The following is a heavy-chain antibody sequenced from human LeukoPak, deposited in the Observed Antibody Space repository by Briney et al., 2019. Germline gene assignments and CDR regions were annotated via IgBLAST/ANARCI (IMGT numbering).Heavy chain of an antibody. CDR3: TTRLQHHFDY. J-gene: IGHJ4*02. CDR1: GFTFSSYA. Sequence: GGSLRLSCAASGFTFSSYAMSWVRQAPGKGLEWVSAISGSADRIYYADSVKGRFTISRDNSKNTQYLQMNSLRADDTAVYYCTTRLQHHFDYWGQGTQVTVSS. CDR2: ISGSADRI. V-gene: IGHV3-23*01. D-gene: IGHD2-15*01.